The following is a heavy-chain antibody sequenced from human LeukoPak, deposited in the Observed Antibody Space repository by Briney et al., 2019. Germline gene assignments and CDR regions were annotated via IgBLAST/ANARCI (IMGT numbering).Heavy chain of an antibody. J-gene: IGHJ4*02. CDR3: ARVRVGFINYYDSSGYYYDY. CDR2: IYYSGST. Sequence: PSETLSLTCTVSGGSISSSSYYWGWIRQPPGKGLEWIGSIYYSGSTYYNPSLKSRVTISVDTSKNQFSLKLSSVTAADTAVYYCARVRVGFINYYDSSGYYYDYWGQGTLVTVSS. D-gene: IGHD3-22*01. CDR1: GGSISSSSYY. V-gene: IGHV4-39*07.